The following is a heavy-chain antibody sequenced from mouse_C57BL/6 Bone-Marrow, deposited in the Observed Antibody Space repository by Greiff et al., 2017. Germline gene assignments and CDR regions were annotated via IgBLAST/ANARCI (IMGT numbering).Heavy chain of an antibody. D-gene: IGHD4-1*01. CDR1: GYTFTSYW. CDR3: ARRGLTGTYWFAY. CDR2: IDPSDSET. V-gene: IGHV1-52*01. Sequence: QVQLQQPGAELVRPGSSVKLSCKASGYTFTSYWMHWVKQRPIQGLEWIGNIDPSDSETHYNQKFKDKATLTVDKSSSTAYRQLSSLTSEDSAVYYCARRGLTGTYWFAYWGQGTLVTVSA. J-gene: IGHJ3*01.